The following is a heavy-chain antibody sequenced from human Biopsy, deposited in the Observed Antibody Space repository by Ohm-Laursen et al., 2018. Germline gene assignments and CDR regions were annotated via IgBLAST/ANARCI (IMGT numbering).Heavy chain of an antibody. Sequence: SETLSLTCTVSGDYINNYYWSWIRQPAGKGLEWIGYVYYTGSTDNNPSLQSRVTISGDKSKNHFSLRLRSVTAADTAIYYCARDRGYYSDRTVPGYFDLWGRGTLVTVSS. V-gene: IGHV4-59*01. CDR2: VYYTGST. CDR3: ARDRGYYSDRTVPGYFDL. J-gene: IGHJ2*01. D-gene: IGHD3-22*01. CDR1: GDYINNYY.